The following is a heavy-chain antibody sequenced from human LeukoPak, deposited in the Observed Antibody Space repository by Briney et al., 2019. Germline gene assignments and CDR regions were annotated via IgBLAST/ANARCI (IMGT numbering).Heavy chain of an antibody. Sequence: GGSLRLSCAASGFTFSSYGMSWVRQAPGKGLEWVSAISGSGGSTYYADSVKGRFTISRDNSKNTLYLQMNSLRAEDTAVYYCAKDVDRYCSSTSCSLAYYFDYWGQGTLVTVSS. CDR1: GFTFSSYG. CDR3: AKDVDRYCSSTSCSLAYYFDY. V-gene: IGHV3-23*01. J-gene: IGHJ4*02. D-gene: IGHD2-2*01. CDR2: ISGSGGST.